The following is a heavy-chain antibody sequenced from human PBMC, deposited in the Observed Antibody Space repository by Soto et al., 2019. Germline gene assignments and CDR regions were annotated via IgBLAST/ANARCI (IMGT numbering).Heavy chain of an antibody. V-gene: IGHV3-48*02. Sequence: EVQLVQSGGDLVQQGGSLRLSCKASGFTFSGYSMDWVRQAPGKGLEWIAYISGGGVPVYYADSVKGRFTISRDNAKNSLYLQLNHLRDEDKAIYYCARGRANDYVDFWGQGALGTVSS. J-gene: IGHJ4*02. CDR3: ARGRANDYVDF. CDR1: GFTFSGYS. CDR2: ISGGGVPV.